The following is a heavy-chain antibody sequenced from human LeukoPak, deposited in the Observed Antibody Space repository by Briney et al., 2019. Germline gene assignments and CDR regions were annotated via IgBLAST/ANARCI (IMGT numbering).Heavy chain of an antibody. CDR2: FDPETAET. Sequence: ASVKVSCKVSGYNLTELSMHWVRQTPEKGLEWMGNFDPETAETIYARKFQGRVTMTEDTSTDTAYLEVSSLRSDDTAVYFCATGFLNRVTVGDTTSYYYGMGVWGQGTTVTVSS. J-gene: IGHJ6*02. D-gene: IGHD2-8*01. CDR1: GYNLTELS. CDR3: ATGFLNRVTVGDTTSYYYGMGV. V-gene: IGHV1-24*01.